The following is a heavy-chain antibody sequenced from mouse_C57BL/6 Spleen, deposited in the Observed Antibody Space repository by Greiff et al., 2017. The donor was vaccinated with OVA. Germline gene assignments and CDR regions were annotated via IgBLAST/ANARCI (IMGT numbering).Heavy chain of an antibody. CDR2: IWTGGGT. CDR1: GFSLTSYA. J-gene: IGHJ2*01. CDR3: ARDYYGSSLYFDY. D-gene: IGHD1-1*01. Sequence: VQRVESGPGLVAPSQSLSITCTVSGFSLTSYAISWVRQPPGQGLEWLGVIWTGGGTNYNSALKSRLSISKDNSKSQVFLKMNSLQTDDTARYYCARDYYGSSLYFDYWGQGTTLTVSS. V-gene: IGHV2-9-1*01.